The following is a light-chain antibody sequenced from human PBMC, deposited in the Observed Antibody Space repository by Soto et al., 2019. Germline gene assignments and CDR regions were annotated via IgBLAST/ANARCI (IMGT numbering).Light chain of an antibody. J-gene: IGLJ2*01. Sequence: QSALTQPASVSGSPGQSITISCTGTSSDVGGYNYVSWYQQHPGKAPNLMIYDVSNRPSGVSNRFSGSKSGNTASLTISGLPAEDEADYYCSSYTSSSTYVVFGRGTKLIVL. V-gene: IGLV2-14*01. CDR2: DVS. CDR1: SSDVGGYNY. CDR3: SSYTSSSTYVV.